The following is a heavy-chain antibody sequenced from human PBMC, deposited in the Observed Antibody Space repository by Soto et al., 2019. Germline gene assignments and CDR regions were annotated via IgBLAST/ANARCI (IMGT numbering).Heavy chain of an antibody. V-gene: IGHV1-3*01. D-gene: IGHD3-22*01. CDR1: GYTFTSYA. J-gene: IGHJ4*02. Sequence: ASVKVSCKASGYTFTSYAMHWVRQAPGQRLEWMGWINAGNGNTKYSQKFQGRVTITRDTSASTAYMELSSLRAEDTAVYYCARVFAVYYYDSSGTGGSDYWGQGTLVTVSS. CDR3: ARVFAVYYYDSSGTGGSDY. CDR2: INAGNGNT.